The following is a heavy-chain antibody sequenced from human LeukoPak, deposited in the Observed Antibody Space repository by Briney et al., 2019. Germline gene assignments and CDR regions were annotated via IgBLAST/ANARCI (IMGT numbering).Heavy chain of an antibody. Sequence: QTGGSPRLSCAASGFTFDTYTMNWVRQAPGKGLEWVSSISYSSSTIYYADSVKGRFTISRDNAKSSLYLQMNSLRDEDTAVYYCARDLEVPGIIFDFWGQGTLVTVSS. CDR1: GFTFDTYT. D-gene: IGHD6-19*01. V-gene: IGHV3-48*02. CDR2: ISYSSSTI. J-gene: IGHJ4*02. CDR3: ARDLEVPGIIFDF.